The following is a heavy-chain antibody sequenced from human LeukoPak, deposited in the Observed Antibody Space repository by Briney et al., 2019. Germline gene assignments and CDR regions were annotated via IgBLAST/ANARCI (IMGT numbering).Heavy chain of an antibody. CDR2: IIPIFGTA. CDR1: GGTFSSYA. V-gene: IGHV1-69*05. CDR3: ATPDVEMATKRGYDFDY. D-gene: IGHD5-24*01. Sequence: ASVKVSCKASGGTFSSYAISWVRQAPGQGLEWMGGIIPIFGTANYAQKFQGRVTITTDESTSTAYMELSSLRSEDTAVYYCATPDVEMATKRGYDFDYWGQGTLVTVSS. J-gene: IGHJ4*02.